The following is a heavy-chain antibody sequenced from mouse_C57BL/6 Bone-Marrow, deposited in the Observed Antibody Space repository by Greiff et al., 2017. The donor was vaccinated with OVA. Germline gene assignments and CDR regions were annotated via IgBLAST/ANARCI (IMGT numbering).Heavy chain of an antibody. CDR2: IHPNSGST. J-gene: IGHJ3*01. V-gene: IGHV1-64*01. CDR1: GYTFTSYW. CDR3: ERSVITTEVAKGAWFAY. Sequence: VQLQQPGAELVKPGASVKLSCKASGYTFTSYWMHWVKQRPGQGLEWIGMIHPNSGSTNYNEKFKSKATLTVDKSSSTAYMQLSSLTSEDSAVYYCERSVITTEVAKGAWFAYWGQGTLVTVSA. D-gene: IGHD1-1*01.